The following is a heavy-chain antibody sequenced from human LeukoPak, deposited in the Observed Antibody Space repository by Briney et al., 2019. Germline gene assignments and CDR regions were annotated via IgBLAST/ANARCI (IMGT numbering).Heavy chain of an antibody. D-gene: IGHD6-19*01. CDR3: AKPISGGLAVTADWFHP. V-gene: IGHV3-23*01. J-gene: IGHJ5*01. CDR1: GFAFSVYG. CDR2: INANSGTT. Sequence: PGGSLRLSCKASGFAFSVYGMSWLRQPPGKGLEWVSTINANSGTTSYAASVRGRFTISRDNSKNTLYLQLNTLRADDTATYYCAKPISGGLAVTADWFHPWGQGTLVVVSS.